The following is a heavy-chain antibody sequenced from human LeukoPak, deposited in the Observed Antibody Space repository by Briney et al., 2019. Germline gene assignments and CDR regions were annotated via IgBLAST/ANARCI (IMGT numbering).Heavy chain of an antibody. CDR1: GFTFSSYE. D-gene: IGHD3-22*01. CDR3: AKDIYDSSGGVDY. CDR2: ISSSGSTI. V-gene: IGHV3-48*03. Sequence: GGSLRLSCAASGFTFSSYEMNWVRQAPGKGLEWVSYISSSGSTIYYADSVKGRFTISRDNAKNSLYLQMNSLRAEDTALYYCAKDIYDSSGGVDYWGQGTLVTVSS. J-gene: IGHJ4*02.